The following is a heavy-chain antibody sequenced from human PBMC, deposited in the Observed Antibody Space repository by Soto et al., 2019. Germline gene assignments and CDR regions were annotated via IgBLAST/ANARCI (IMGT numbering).Heavy chain of an antibody. CDR1: GGSISSGGYY. V-gene: IGHV4-31*03. J-gene: IGHJ5*02. CDR2: IYYSGST. Sequence: QVQLQESGPGLVKPSQTLSLTCTVSGGSISSGGYYWSWIRQHPGKGLEWIGYIYYSGSTYYNPSLKSRVTISVDTSKNQFALKLSSVTAADTAVYYCARVAPMENENWFDPWGQGTLVTVSS. D-gene: IGHD3-10*01. CDR3: ARVAPMENENWFDP.